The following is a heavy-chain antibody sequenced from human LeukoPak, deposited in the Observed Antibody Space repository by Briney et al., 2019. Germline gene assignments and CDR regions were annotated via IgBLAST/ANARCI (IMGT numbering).Heavy chain of an antibody. CDR1: GYTFTSYG. J-gene: IGHJ4*02. Sequence: ASVKVSCKASGYTFTSYGISWVRQAPGQGLEWMGWISAYNGNTNYAQKLQGRVTMTTDTSTSTAYMELRSLRSDDTAVCYCARDLIDYYDSSGYYFDYWGQGTLVTVSS. D-gene: IGHD3-22*01. CDR3: ARDLIDYYDSSGYYFDY. V-gene: IGHV1-18*01. CDR2: ISAYNGNT.